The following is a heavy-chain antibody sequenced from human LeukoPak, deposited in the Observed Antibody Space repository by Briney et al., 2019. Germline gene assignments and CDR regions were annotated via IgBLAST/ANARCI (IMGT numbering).Heavy chain of an antibody. CDR1: GGSISSYY. D-gene: IGHD5-24*01. CDR3: ARERRDGYKVYFDY. V-gene: IGHV4-59*01. J-gene: IGHJ4*02. Sequence: SETLSLTCTVSGGSISSYYWSWIRQPPGKGLEWIGYIYYSGSTNYTPSLKSRVTISVDTSNNHFSLKLISVTAADTAVYYCARERRDGYKVYFDYWGQGTLVTVSS. CDR2: IYYSGST.